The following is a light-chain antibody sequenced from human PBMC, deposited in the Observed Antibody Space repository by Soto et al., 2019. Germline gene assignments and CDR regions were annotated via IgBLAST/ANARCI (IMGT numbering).Light chain of an antibody. J-gene: IGKJ3*01. CDR1: QGISRW. Sequence: IQMTQSPSSVSASVGDRVTITCRASQGISRWLAWYQQKPGTAPKLLIYTASRLQSGVPSRFSGGGSGTDFTLTISSLQPEDFATYYCQQATSFPFTFGPGTKVDIK. V-gene: IGKV1-12*01. CDR2: TAS. CDR3: QQATSFPFT.